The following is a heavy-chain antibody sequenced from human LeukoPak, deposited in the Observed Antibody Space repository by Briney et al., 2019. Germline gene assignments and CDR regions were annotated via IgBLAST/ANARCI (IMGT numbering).Heavy chain of an antibody. Sequence: PGGSLRLSCTASGFTFGDYAMSWVRQAPGKGLEWVGFIRSKAYGGTTEYAASVKGRFTISRDDSKSIAYLQMNSLKTEDTAVYYCTREMSNRAVRGVPPGYWGQGTLVTVSS. CDR2: IRSKAYGGTT. V-gene: IGHV3-49*04. D-gene: IGHD3-10*01. CDR3: TREMSNRAVRGVPPGY. J-gene: IGHJ4*02. CDR1: GFTFGDYA.